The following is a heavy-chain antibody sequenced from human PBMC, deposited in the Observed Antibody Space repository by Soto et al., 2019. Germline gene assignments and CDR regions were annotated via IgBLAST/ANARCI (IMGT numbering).Heavy chain of an antibody. Sequence: QVQLVQSGAEVKKPGSSVKVSCKASGGTFSSYAISWVRQAPGQGLEWMGGIIPIFGTANYAQKFQGSVTITADESTSTAYMELSSLRSEDTAVYYCARAWGDYYDSSGYYGYWGQGTLVTVSS. CDR2: IIPIFGTA. V-gene: IGHV1-69*01. CDR1: GGTFSSYA. D-gene: IGHD3-22*01. CDR3: ARAWGDYYDSSGYYGY. J-gene: IGHJ4*02.